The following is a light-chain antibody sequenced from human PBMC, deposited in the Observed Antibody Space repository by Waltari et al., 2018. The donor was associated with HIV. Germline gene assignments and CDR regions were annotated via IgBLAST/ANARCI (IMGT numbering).Light chain of an antibody. Sequence: FILTHPPSVSESPWHTVTISCPRPCGRIPTYYVPWSPQRPATSPPTVLYKDDQRPAGVPDRCSGSIDSSSNSASLTISGLRPEDEADYYCQSYDNENPVLFGGGTKLTVL. CDR2: KDD. CDR3: QSYDNENPVL. CDR1: CGRIPTYY. V-gene: IGLV6-57*01. J-gene: IGLJ2*01.